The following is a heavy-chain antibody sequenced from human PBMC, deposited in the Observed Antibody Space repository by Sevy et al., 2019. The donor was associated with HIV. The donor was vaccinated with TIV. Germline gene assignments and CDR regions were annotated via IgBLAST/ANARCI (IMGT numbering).Heavy chain of an antibody. Sequence: GWSLRLSCAASGFTFSSYSMNWVRQAPGKGLEWVSSISSSSSYIYYADSVKGRFTISRDNAKNSLYLQMNGLRAEDTAVYYCARTVEMATISAFDIWGQGTMVTVSS. V-gene: IGHV3-21*01. J-gene: IGHJ3*02. CDR3: ARTVEMATISAFDI. CDR2: ISSSSSYI. CDR1: GFTFSSYS. D-gene: IGHD5-12*01.